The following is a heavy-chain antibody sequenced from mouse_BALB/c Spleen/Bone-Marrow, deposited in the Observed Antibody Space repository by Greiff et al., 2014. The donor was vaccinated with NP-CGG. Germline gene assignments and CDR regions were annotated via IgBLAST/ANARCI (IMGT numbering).Heavy chain of an antibody. V-gene: IGHV5-9-3*01. CDR2: ISSGGSYT. D-gene: IGHD2-1*01. Sequence: EVHLVESGRGLVKPGGSLKLSCAASGFTFSSYAMSWVRQTPEKRLEWVATISSGGSYTYYPDSVKGRFTISRDNAKNTLYLQMSSLRSEDTAMYYCARHGGKGYAMDYWGQGTSVTVSS. CDR1: GFTFSSYA. CDR3: ARHGGKGYAMDY. J-gene: IGHJ4*01.